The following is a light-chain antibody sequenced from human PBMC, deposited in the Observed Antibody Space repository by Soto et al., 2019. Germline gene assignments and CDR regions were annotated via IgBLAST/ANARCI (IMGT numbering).Light chain of an antibody. CDR1: SGSVSNDHY. CDR2: STS. CDR3: VLYLGGGIWV. J-gene: IGLJ3*02. V-gene: IGLV8-61*01. Sequence: QTVVTQEPSVSVSPGGIVTLTCGLSSGSVSNDHYPSWYQQTPGQSPRTLIYSTSILSSGVPDRFSGSTLGNKAALTITGAQADDESDYYCVLYLGGGIWVFGGGTKLTVL.